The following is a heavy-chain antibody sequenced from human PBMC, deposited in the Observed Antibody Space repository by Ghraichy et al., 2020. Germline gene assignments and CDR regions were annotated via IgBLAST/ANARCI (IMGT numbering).Heavy chain of an antibody. V-gene: IGHV1-69*06. J-gene: IGHJ5*02. CDR3: TRGLPGGDDSEKDWFDP. CDR1: GGTISSNA. Sequence: SVKVSCKASGGTISSNAITWVRQAPGQGLEWMGGIIPMFDTANYAQKFQGRLTITADKSTSTAYMELSSLRSDDTAVYFCTRGLPGGDDSEKDWFDPWGQGTLVTVSS. CDR2: IIPMFDTA. D-gene: IGHD1-1*01.